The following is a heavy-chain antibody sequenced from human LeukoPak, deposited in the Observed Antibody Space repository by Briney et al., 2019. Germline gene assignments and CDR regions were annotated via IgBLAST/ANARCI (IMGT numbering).Heavy chain of an antibody. CDR3: ARRPGGYYGSGSYYTPFDY. Sequence: SETLSLTCAVYGGSFSGYYWSWIRQPPGKGLEWIGEINHSGSTNYNPSLKSRVTISVDTSKNQFSLKLSSVTAADTAVYYCARRPGGYYGSGSYYTPFDYWGQGTLVTVSS. D-gene: IGHD3-10*01. CDR1: GGSFSGYY. V-gene: IGHV4-34*01. J-gene: IGHJ4*02. CDR2: INHSGST.